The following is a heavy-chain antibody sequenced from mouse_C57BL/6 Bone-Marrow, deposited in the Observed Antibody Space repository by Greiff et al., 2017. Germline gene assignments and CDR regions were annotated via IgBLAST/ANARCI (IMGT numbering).Heavy chain of an antibody. J-gene: IGHJ1*03. V-gene: IGHV1-26*01. CDR1: GYTFTDYY. Sequence: VQLQQSGPELVKPGASVKISCKASGYTFTDYYMNWVKQSHGKSLEWIGDINPNNGGTSYNQKFKGKATLTVDKSSSTAYMELRSLTSEDSAVXYCARTTTVVDWYFDVWGTGTTVTVSS. CDR2: INPNNGGT. CDR3: ARTTTVVDWYFDV. D-gene: IGHD1-1*01.